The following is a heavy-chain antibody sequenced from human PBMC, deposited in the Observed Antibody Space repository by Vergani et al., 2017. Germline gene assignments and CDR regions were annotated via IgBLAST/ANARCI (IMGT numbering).Heavy chain of an antibody. CDR1: GFSLSTSGMC. CDR2: IDWDDDK. V-gene: IGHV2-70*15. J-gene: IGHJ4*02. D-gene: IGHD3-10*01. Sequence: QVTLRESGPALVKPTQTLTLTCTFSGFSLSTSGMCVSWIRQPPGKALEWLARIDWDDDKYYSTSLKTRLTISKDTSKNQVVLRMTNMDPVDTATYFCARMPTYASGKSFDYWGQGTLVTVSS. CDR3: ARMPTYASGKSFDY.